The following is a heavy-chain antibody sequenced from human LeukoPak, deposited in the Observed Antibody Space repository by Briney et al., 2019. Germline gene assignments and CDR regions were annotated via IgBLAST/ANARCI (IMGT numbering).Heavy chain of an antibody. D-gene: IGHD3-22*01. V-gene: IGHV4-59*12. CDR1: GGSISSYY. CDR2: IYYSGST. Sequence: PSETLSLTCTVSGGSISSYYWSWIRQPPGKGLEWIGYIYYSGSTNYNPSLKSRVTISVDTSKNQFSLRLSSVTAADTAVYYCASTPGDSSGYGAFDIWGQGTMVTVSS. J-gene: IGHJ3*02. CDR3: ASTPGDSSGYGAFDI.